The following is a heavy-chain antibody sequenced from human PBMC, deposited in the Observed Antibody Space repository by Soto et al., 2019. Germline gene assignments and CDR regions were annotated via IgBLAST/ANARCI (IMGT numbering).Heavy chain of an antibody. V-gene: IGHV4-4*02. D-gene: IGHD6-13*01. CDR2: IYHSGST. CDR1: GGSISSSNW. Sequence: QVQLQESGPGLVKPSGTLSLTCAVSGGSISSSNWWSWVRQPPGKGLEWIGEIYHSGSTNYNPSRKSRVTISVDKSKNQFSLKLSSVTAADTAVYYCARVGRDSSSWYDYYYYYGMDVWGQGTTVTVSS. J-gene: IGHJ6*02. CDR3: ARVGRDSSSWYDYYYYYGMDV.